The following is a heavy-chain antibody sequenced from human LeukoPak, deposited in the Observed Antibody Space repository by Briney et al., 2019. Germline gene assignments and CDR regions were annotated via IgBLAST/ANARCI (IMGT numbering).Heavy chain of an antibody. CDR3: ATSDCSSTSCHPG. CDR2: ISGSGGST. CDR1: GFTFSSYA. J-gene: IGHJ4*02. D-gene: IGHD2-2*01. Sequence: GGYLRLSCAASGFTFSSYAMSWVRQAPGKGLEWVSAISGSGGSTYYADSVKGRFTISRDNSKNTLYLQMNSLRAEDTAVYYCATSDCSSTSCHPGWGQGTLVTVSS. V-gene: IGHV3-23*01.